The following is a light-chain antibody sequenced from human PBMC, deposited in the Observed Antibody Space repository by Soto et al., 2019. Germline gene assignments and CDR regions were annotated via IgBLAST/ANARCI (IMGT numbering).Light chain of an antibody. J-gene: IGKJ2*01. CDR2: GAS. CDR3: QQYGGVPYT. V-gene: IGKV3-20*01. CDR1: ESISRDY. Sequence: EIVLTPSPGTLSLSPGHRATLSCRASESISRDYLAWYQQRLGQAPRLLIYGASSGATGIPDRFSGSGSGTDFTLTISRLEPEDFAIYYCQQYGGVPYTFGQGTKLEIK.